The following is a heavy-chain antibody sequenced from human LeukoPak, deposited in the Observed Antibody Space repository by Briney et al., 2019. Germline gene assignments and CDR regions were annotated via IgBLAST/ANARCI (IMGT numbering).Heavy chain of an antibody. J-gene: IGHJ5*02. CDR1: GGTFSSYA. CDR3: AREGIYCSSTSCYNWFDP. Sequence: GASVNVSCKASGGTFSSYAISWVRQAPGQGLEWMGGIIPIFGTANYAQKFQGRVTITADESTSTAYMELSSLRSEDTAVYYCAREGIYCSSTSCYNWFDPWGQGTLVTVSS. CDR2: IIPIFGTA. D-gene: IGHD2-2*01. V-gene: IGHV1-69*13.